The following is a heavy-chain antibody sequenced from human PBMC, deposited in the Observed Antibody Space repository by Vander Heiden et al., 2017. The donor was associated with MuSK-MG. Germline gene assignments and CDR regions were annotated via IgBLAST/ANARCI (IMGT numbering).Heavy chain of an antibody. D-gene: IGHD2-2*01. CDR2: ISSTSTYI. J-gene: IGHJ4*02. V-gene: IGHV3-21*06. CDR3: ARGGDCDTTSCYLVD. Sequence: EVQLVESGGGMVKPGGSLRLSCASAGFTFSRYSMDWVRQAPGKGLEWVSSISSTSTYIHYADSVRGRFTVSKDYTKNSLYLQMNSLRAEDTAVYYCARGGDCDTTSCYLVDWGQGTLVSVSS. CDR1: GFTFSRYS.